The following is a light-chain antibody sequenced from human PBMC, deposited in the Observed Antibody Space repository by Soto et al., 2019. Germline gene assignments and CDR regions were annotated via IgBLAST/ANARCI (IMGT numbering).Light chain of an antibody. CDR3: QQCHGIPYT. CDR1: QTITGC. Sequence: DIQMTQSPSSLSASVGDRVTIACRASQTITGCLNWYQQKPGRAPKLLIYAASTLQSGVPSRFSGSGSGTDFTLTISSLQPEDFATYYCQQCHGIPYTFGQGTKLEIK. V-gene: IGKV1-39*01. CDR2: AAS. J-gene: IGKJ2*01.